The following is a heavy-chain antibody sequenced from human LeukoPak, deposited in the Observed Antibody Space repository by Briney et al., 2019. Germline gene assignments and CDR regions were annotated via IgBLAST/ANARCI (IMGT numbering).Heavy chain of an antibody. D-gene: IGHD1-1*01. CDR2: ITASGGRT. CDR1: RFTFSSFS. J-gene: IGHJ4*02. Sequence: GGSLRLSCAASRFTFSSFSMSWVRQAPGKGPEWVSAITASGGRTYYPDSRKGRFTISRDNSRNTLYLQMNRLRAEDTAVYYCAKERTSEGYFDYWGQGTLVTVSS. V-gene: IGHV3-23*01. CDR3: AKERTSEGYFDY.